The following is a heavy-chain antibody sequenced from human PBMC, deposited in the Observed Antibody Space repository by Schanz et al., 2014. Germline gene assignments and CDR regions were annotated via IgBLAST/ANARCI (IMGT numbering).Heavy chain of an antibody. Sequence: EVHLVESGGGLGQRGGSLIVSCEGSGFTFNSYSMNWVRQAPGKGLEWISYISSTSSSKDYADSVKGRFSISRDNSKNTLYLQMNSLRAEDTAVYYCAKGQLLSYYFDYWGQGTLVTVSS. CDR1: GFTFNSYS. D-gene: IGHD2-21*01. CDR3: AKGQLLSYYFDY. V-gene: IGHV3-48*01. CDR2: ISSTSSSK. J-gene: IGHJ4*02.